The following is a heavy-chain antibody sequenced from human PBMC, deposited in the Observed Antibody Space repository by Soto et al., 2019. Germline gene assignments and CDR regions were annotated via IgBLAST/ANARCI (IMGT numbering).Heavy chain of an antibody. CDR3: ARDVIAARHVDWFDP. Sequence: ASVKVSCKASGYTFTSYGISWVRQAPGQGLEWMGWISAYNGNTNYAQKIKGRVTMTTDTSTSTAYMKQRSLRSDDTSVYYCARDVIAARHVDWFDPWGQGTLVTVSS. V-gene: IGHV1-18*01. J-gene: IGHJ5*02. CDR2: ISAYNGNT. CDR1: GYTFTSYG. D-gene: IGHD6-6*01.